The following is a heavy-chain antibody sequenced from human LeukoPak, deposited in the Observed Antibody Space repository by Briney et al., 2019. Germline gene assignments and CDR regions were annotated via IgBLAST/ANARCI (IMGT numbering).Heavy chain of an antibody. J-gene: IGHJ4*02. CDR2: TSAYNGNT. D-gene: IGHD2-15*01. CDR1: GYTFTSYG. CDR3: ARDSGIVVVVAATSGGDY. V-gene: IGHV1-18*01. Sequence: ASVKVSCKASGYTFTSYGIRWVRQAPGQGLEWMEWTSAYNGNTNYAQKLQGRVTMTTDTSTSTAYMELRSLRSDDTAVYYCARDSGIVVVVAATSGGDYWGQGTLVTVSS.